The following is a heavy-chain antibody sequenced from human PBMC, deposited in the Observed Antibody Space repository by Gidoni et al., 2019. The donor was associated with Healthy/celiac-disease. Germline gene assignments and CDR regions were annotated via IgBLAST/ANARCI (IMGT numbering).Heavy chain of an antibody. CDR3: ARGRHDSSGYYLNPTTYYFDY. CDR1: GFTFSSYG. CDR2: IWYDGSNK. J-gene: IGHJ4*02. V-gene: IGHV3-33*01. Sequence: QVQLVESGGGVVQPGRSLRLSCAASGFTFSSYGMHWVRQAPGKGPEWVAVIWYDGSNKYYADSVKGRFTISRDNSKNTLYLQMNSLRAEDTAVYYCARGRHDSSGYYLNPTTYYFDYWGQGTLVTVSS. D-gene: IGHD3-22*01.